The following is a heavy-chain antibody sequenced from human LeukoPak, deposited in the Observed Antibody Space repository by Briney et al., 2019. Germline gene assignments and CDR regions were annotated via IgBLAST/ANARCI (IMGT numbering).Heavy chain of an antibody. CDR2: ISYDGINE. J-gene: IGHJ4*02. CDR1: GLTFNNYV. Sequence: GGSLRLSCAASGLTFNNYVMNWVRQAPGKGLEWVASISYDGINEYYADSVKGRFTISKGTSKNTLYLQMNSLRIEDTAVYYCARVLRGGNLDMLFDYWGQGTLSPSPQ. CDR3: ARVLRGGNLDMLFDY. D-gene: IGHD1-26*01. V-gene: IGHV3-30*03.